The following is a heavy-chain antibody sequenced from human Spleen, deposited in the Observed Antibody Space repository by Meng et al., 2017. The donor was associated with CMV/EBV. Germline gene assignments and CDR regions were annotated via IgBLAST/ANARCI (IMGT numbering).Heavy chain of an antibody. CDR3: ARDRSGEDLDY. V-gene: IGHV1-2*02. CDR2: INPNSGGT. Sequence: ASVKVSCKASGYTFTGYYMHWVRQAPGQGLEWMGWINPNSGGTNYAQKFQGRVTMTRDTSISTAYMDLASLRSDDTAVYYCARDRSGEDLDYWAQGTLVTVSS. J-gene: IGHJ4*02. CDR1: GYTFTGYY. D-gene: IGHD7-27*01.